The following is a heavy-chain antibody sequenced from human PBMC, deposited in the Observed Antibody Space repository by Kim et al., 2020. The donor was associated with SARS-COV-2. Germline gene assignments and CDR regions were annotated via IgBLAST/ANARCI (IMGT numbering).Heavy chain of an antibody. CDR2: IYYSGST. Sequence: SETLSLTCTVSGGSISSSSYYWGWIRQPPGKGLEWIGSIYYSGSTYYNPSLKSRVTISVDTSKNQFSLKLSSVTAADTAVYYCARAPPAAGPLNRFDPWGQGTLVTVSS. CDR1: GGSISSSSYY. CDR3: ARAPPAAGPLNRFDP. D-gene: IGHD6-13*01. V-gene: IGHV4-39*01. J-gene: IGHJ5*02.